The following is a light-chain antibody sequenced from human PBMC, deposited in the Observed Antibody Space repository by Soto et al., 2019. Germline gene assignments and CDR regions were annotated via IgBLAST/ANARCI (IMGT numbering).Light chain of an antibody. CDR1: QSIHTS. CDR2: DST. V-gene: IGKV3-11*01. J-gene: IGKJ5*01. CDR3: QQRSNWPDA. Sequence: VLTQSPATLSLSPGERATLSCRASQSIHTSLAWYQQKPGQPPRLVVYDSTLRANGIPTRFSGSGSGTDFTLTISSLQPEDFAVYYCQQRSNWPDAFGQGTRLEIK.